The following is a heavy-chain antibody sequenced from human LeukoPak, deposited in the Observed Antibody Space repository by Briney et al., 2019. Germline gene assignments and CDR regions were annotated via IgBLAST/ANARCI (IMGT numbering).Heavy chain of an antibody. CDR2: ISWNSGSI. V-gene: IGHV3-9*01. J-gene: IGHJ4*02. Sequence: GGSLRPSCAASGFTFDDYAMHWVRQARGKGLEWVSGISWNSGSIGYADSVKGRFTISRDNAKNSLYLQMNSLRAEDTALYYCAKGKYSNYYDSSGYIDYWGQGTLVTVSS. CDR1: GFTFDDYA. D-gene: IGHD3-22*01. CDR3: AKGKYSNYYDSSGYIDY.